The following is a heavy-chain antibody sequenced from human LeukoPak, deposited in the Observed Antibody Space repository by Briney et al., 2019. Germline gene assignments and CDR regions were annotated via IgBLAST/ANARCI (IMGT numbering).Heavy chain of an antibody. J-gene: IGHJ4*02. CDR1: GYTLTELS. V-gene: IGHV1-24*01. D-gene: IGHD4-23*01. CDR2: FDPEDGET. CDR3: AREHPAFYGGQTNFDY. Sequence: ASVKVSCKVSGYTLTELSMHWVRQAPGKGLEWMGGFDPEDGETIYAQKFQGRVTMTEDTSTDTAYMELSSLRSDDTAVYYCAREHPAFYGGQTNFDYWGQGTLVTVSS.